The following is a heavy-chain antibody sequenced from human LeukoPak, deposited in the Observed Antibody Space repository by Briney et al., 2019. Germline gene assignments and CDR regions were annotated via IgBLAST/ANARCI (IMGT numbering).Heavy chain of an antibody. J-gene: IGHJ3*02. V-gene: IGHV6-1*01. CDR3: AQSSSATDAFDI. D-gene: IGHD6-6*01. Sequence: SQTLSLTCAISGDSVSSNSAGWNWIRQSPSRGIEWLGRTYYRSKWYNDYAVSVKSRITINPDTSKNQFSLQLNSVTPEDTAVYYCAQSSSATDAFDIWGQGTMVTVSS. CDR1: GDSVSSNSAG. CDR2: TYYRSKWYN.